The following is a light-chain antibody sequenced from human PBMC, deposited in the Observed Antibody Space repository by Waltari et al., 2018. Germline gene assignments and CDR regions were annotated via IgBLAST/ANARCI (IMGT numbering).Light chain of an antibody. V-gene: IGLV3-25*03. CDR2: KDI. CDR1: TLPNHY. Sequence: SYELTQPPSVSVSTGQTARITCSSDTLPNHYVYWHQQKPGQAPVLVIYKDIERPSGTPERFSGSSSGTTVTLTISRVQAEDEADYYCQSVDNSDSYPLVFGGGTKLTVL. J-gene: IGLJ2*01. CDR3: QSVDNSDSYPLV.